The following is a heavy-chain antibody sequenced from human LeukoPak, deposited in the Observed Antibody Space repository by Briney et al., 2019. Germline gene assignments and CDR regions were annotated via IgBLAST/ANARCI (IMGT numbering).Heavy chain of an antibody. Sequence: QPGGSLRLSYAASGFTFNTNAMSWVRQAPGKGLEWVSAISGRTGGTYYADSVKGRFTISRDNSKSTLYLQMDSLRAEDTAVYYCAKCGSSGCHLIDYWGQGTLVTVSS. D-gene: IGHD6-19*01. CDR3: AKCGSSGCHLIDY. CDR2: ISGRTGGT. J-gene: IGHJ4*02. V-gene: IGHV3-23*01. CDR1: GFTFNTNA.